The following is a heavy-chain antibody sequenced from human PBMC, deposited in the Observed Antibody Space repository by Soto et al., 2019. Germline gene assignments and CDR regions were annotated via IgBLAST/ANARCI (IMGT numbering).Heavy chain of an antibody. CDR1: GFTFSSYW. J-gene: IGHJ6*02. CDR2: INSDGSST. CDR3: ARASYDYYGMDV. Sequence: EVQLVESGGGLVQPGGSLRLSCAASGFTFSSYWMHWVRQAPGKGLVWVSRINSDGSSTSYADSVKGRFTISRDNAKNTLYLQMNSLRAEDTAVYYCARASYDYYGMDVWGQGTTVTVSS. V-gene: IGHV3-74*01.